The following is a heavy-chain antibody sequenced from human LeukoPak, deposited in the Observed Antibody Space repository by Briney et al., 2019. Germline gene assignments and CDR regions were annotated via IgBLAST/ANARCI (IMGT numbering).Heavy chain of an antibody. D-gene: IGHD2-2*01. V-gene: IGHV3-30*04. CDR2: ISNDGGNE. Sequence: PGGSLRLSCAASGFTFSSFSNFAIYWVRQAPGKGLEWVAVISNDGGNEHHADSVKGRFTIPRDNSKNTLYLQMNSLRAEDTAVYYCAKDRYSTSNVGGLFDYWGQGTLVTVSS. CDR3: AKDRYSTSNVGGLFDY. CDR1: GFTFSSFSNFA. J-gene: IGHJ4*02.